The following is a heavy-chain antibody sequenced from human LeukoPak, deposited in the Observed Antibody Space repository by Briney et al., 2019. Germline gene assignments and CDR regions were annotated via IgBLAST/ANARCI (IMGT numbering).Heavy chain of an antibody. D-gene: IGHD5-18*01. J-gene: IGHJ4*02. CDR1: GGTFSSYA. CDR3: ARDRGYSYGRGFDY. V-gene: IGHV1-69*06. CDR2: IIPIFGTA. Sequence: SVKVSSKASGGTFSSYAISWVRQAPGQGLERMGGIIPIFGTANYAQKFQGRVTITADKSTSTAYMELSSLRSEDTAVYYCARDRGYSYGRGFDYWGQGTLVTVSS.